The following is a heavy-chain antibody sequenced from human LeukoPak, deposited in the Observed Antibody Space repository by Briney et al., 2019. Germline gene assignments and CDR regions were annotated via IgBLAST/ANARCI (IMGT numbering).Heavy chain of an antibody. J-gene: IGHJ4*02. Sequence: RGSLRVSCAASGFTFTNAWMNWVRPAPGKGLEWVGRIYLRAVGGTREYAAPVQGRFIISRDDSRNTLDLQMYSVQTEDSALYNCAFESNRYGSSDFVHWAVGTLVTVSS. CDR2: IYLRAVGGTR. D-gene: IGHD2-2*01. V-gene: IGHV3-15*01. CDR1: GFTFTNAW. CDR3: AFESNRYGSSDFVH.